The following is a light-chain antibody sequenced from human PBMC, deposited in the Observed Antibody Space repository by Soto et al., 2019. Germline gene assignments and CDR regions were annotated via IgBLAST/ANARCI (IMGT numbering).Light chain of an antibody. CDR2: DVT. CDR1: SSDVGDFKF. CDR3: VTYTTAGTYV. J-gene: IGLJ1*01. Sequence: ALMQPASVSASPGQSITISCTVTSSDVGDFKFVSWYQQFPGEAPTLVMYDVTRRPSGVSDRFSGSRSGNTASLTISGLRSEDEADYFCVTYTTAGTYVFGTGTKVTVL. V-gene: IGLV2-14*03.